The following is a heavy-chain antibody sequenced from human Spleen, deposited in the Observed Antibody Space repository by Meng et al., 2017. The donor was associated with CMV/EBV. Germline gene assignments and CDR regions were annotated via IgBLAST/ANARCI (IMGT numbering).Heavy chain of an antibody. V-gene: IGHV1-69*05. Sequence: SVKVSCKTSGGTFRIYAITWVRQAPGQGLEWMGGINPVFGTIDYAQKCQGRVTITTDESMSTAYMELSSLRSEDTAVYYCARVGPRYSGYDQPYYYNYMDVWGQGTTVTVSS. CDR2: INPVFGTI. CDR1: GGTFRIYA. D-gene: IGHD5-12*01. CDR3: ARVGPRYSGYDQPYYYNYMDV. J-gene: IGHJ6*02.